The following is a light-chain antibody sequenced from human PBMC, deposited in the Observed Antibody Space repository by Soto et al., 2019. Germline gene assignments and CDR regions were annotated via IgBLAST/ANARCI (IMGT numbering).Light chain of an antibody. J-gene: IGKJ2*01. Sequence: EIVLTQSPGTLSLSPGERATLSCRASQSVSSSYLAWYQQKPGQAPRLLIYDASSRGSGIPDRFSGSGSGTDFTLSISRMEPEDFAVYYCQQYGSSSYTFGQGTKLAIK. V-gene: IGKV3-20*01. CDR3: QQYGSSSYT. CDR2: DAS. CDR1: QSVSSSY.